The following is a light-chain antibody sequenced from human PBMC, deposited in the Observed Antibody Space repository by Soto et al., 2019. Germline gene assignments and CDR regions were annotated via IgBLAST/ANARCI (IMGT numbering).Light chain of an antibody. J-gene: IGKJ2*01. Sequence: VMTQSPATLSVSPGDRVTLSCRASQSVSSMYLAWYQQKPGQAPRLLLFGANRRATGIPDRFSGSGSGTDFTLTISRLEPEDFAVYYCQQYNNWPHTFGQGTKVDI. CDR1: QSVSSMY. CDR2: GAN. CDR3: QQYNNWPHT. V-gene: IGKV3-20*01.